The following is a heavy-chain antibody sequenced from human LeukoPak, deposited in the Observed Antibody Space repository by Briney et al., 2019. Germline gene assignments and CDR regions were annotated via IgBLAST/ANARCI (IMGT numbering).Heavy chain of an antibody. Sequence: GGSLRLSCTASGFAFSTYWMSWVRQAPGKGLEWVADIKEDGSEKYYVDSVKGRFTISRDNAKNSLYLQMNSLRAEDTAVYYCGVVYWGQGTLVTVSS. CDR1: GFAFSTYW. CDR3: GVVY. V-gene: IGHV3-7*01. CDR2: IKEDGSEK. J-gene: IGHJ4*02.